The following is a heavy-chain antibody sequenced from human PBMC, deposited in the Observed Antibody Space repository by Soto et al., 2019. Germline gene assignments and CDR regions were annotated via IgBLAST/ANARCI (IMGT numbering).Heavy chain of an antibody. CDR3: ARHICDSDTGPNFIYYFDY. CDR1: GYSFAGYW. Sequence: PGESLKISCKGSGYSFAGYWITWVRQKPGKGLEWMGRIDPSDSQTYYSPSFRGHVTISVTKSITTVFLQWSSLRASDTAMYYCARHICDSDTGPNFIYYFDYWGQGTPVTVSS. V-gene: IGHV5-10-1*01. J-gene: IGHJ4*02. D-gene: IGHD5-18*01. CDR2: IDPSDSQT.